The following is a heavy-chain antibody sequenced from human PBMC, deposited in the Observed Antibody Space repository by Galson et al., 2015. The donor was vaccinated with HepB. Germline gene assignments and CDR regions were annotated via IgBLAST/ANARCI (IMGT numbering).Heavy chain of an antibody. CDR1: GFTFSSYG. V-gene: IGHV3-33*01. D-gene: IGHD2-2*01. CDR2: IWYDGSNK. Sequence: SLRLSCAASGFTFSSYGMHWVRQAPGKGLEWVAVIWYDGSNKYYADSVKGRFTISRDNSKNTLCLQMNSLRAEDTAVYYCARDVASYYLDYWGQGTLVAVSS. J-gene: IGHJ4*02. CDR3: ARDVASYYLDY.